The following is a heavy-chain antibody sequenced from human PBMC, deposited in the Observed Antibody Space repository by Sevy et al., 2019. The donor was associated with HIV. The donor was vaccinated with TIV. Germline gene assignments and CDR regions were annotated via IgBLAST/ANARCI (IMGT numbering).Heavy chain of an antibody. J-gene: IGHJ4*02. D-gene: IGHD3-10*01. Sequence: SQTLSLTCAISGDSVSSNSAAWNWIRQSPSRGLEWLGRTNYRSKWYNDYAVSVKSRITINPDTSKNQFSLQLNSVTPEDTAVYYCARAGYYGSGTRLYYFDYWGQGTLVTVSS. CDR2: TNYRSKWYN. CDR1: GDSVSSNSAA. V-gene: IGHV6-1*01. CDR3: ARAGYYGSGTRLYYFDY.